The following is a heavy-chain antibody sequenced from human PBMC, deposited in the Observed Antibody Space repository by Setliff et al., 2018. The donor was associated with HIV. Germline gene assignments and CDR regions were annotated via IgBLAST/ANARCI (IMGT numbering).Heavy chain of an antibody. CDR3: ARGGRSWFQNFHGAFDV. J-gene: IGHJ3*01. D-gene: IGHD3-16*01. CDR2: IYSIGST. V-gene: IGHV4-61*09. CDR1: GASISSGTYF. Sequence: PSETLSLTCTVSGASISSGTYFWTWVRQPAGQGLEWVGHIYSIGSTKYNPSLQSRVTMSRDTSKNQFSLRLTSVTAADTAVYYCARGGRSWFQNFHGAFDVWGQGTMVTVSS.